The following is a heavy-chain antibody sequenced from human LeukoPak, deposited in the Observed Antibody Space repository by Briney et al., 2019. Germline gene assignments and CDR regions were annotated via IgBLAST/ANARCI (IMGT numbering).Heavy chain of an antibody. CDR1: GFTSRNYW. CDR2: IKPDGSEK. V-gene: IGHV3-7*01. Sequence: GGSLRLSCAASGFTSRNYWMSWVRQPPGKGLEWLANIKPDGSEKYYVDSVKGRFTISRDNVKSALFLQMDSLRAEDTAVYYCARVTLLETKGATFDYWGQGILVTVSS. D-gene: IGHD4-17*01. CDR3: ARVTLLETKGATFDY. J-gene: IGHJ4*02.